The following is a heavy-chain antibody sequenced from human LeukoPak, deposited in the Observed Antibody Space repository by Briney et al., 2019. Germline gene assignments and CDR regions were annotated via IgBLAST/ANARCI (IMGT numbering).Heavy chain of an antibody. Sequence: PSKTLSLTCTVSGGSISSYYWSWIRQPPGEGLEWIGYIYYSGSTNYNPSLKSRVTVSVDTSKNQFPLKLSSLTAADTAVYFCARDSSGWFEAAFDNWGQGTLVTVSS. CDR2: IYYSGST. J-gene: IGHJ4*02. V-gene: IGHV4-59*12. D-gene: IGHD6-19*01. CDR1: GGSISSYY. CDR3: ARDSSGWFEAAFDN.